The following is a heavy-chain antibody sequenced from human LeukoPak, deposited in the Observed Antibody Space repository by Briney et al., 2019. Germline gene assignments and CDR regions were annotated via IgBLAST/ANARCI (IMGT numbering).Heavy chain of an antibody. Sequence: GGSLRLSCPASGFTFSDYYMSWIRQAPGKGLVWVSYISSSGSTIYYADSVKGRFTISRDNAKNSLYLQMNSLSAEDTAVYYCARFPYYYYYMDVWGKGTTVTVSS. V-gene: IGHV3-11*01. CDR1: GFTFSDYY. CDR3: ARFPYYYYYMDV. CDR2: ISSSGSTI. J-gene: IGHJ6*03.